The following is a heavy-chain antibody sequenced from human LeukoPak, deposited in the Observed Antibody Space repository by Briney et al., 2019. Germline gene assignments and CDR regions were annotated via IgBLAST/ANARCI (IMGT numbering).Heavy chain of an antibody. Sequence: SETLSLTCTVSGDSISSGGYYWNWLRQHPGKGLKWIGYIYYSGSTYYNPSLKSRVSMSVDTSKDHFSLKLSSVTAADTAVYYCARVEGSWAFDIWGQGTMVTVSS. V-gene: IGHV4-31*03. CDR2: IYYSGST. CDR3: ARVEGSWAFDI. D-gene: IGHD3-10*01. J-gene: IGHJ3*02. CDR1: GDSISSGGYY.